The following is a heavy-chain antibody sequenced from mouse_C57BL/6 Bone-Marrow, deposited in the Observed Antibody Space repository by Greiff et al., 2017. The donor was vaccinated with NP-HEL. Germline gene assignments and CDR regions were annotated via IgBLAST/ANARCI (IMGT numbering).Heavy chain of an antibody. J-gene: IGHJ4*01. D-gene: IGHD1-1*01. Sequence: QVQLQQPGAELVMPGASVKLSCKASGYTFTSYWMHWVKQSPGQGLEWIGEIDPSDSYTTYNQKFKGKSTLTVDKSSSTAYMQLSSLTSEDSAVYYCARRNYGSNAMDEWGQGNSVTVSS. V-gene: IGHV1-69*01. CDR3: ARRNYGSNAMDE. CDR1: GYTFTSYW. CDR2: IDPSDSYT.